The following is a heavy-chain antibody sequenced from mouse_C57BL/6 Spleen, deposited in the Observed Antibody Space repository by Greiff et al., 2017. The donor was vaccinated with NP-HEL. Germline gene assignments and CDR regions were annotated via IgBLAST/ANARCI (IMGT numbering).Heavy chain of an antibody. J-gene: IGHJ4*01. V-gene: IGHV5-16*01. CDR1: GFTFSDYY. D-gene: IGHD2-1*01. Sequence: EVQRVESEGGLVQPGSSMKLSCTASGFTFSDYYMAWVRQVPEKGLEWVANINYDGSSTYYLDSLKSRFIISRDNAKNILYLQMSSLKSEDTATYYCAREGHYGNYGAMDYWGQGTSVTVSS. CDR3: AREGHYGNYGAMDY. CDR2: INYDGSST.